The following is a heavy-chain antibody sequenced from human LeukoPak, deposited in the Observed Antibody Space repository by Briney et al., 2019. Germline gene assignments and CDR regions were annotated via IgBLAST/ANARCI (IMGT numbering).Heavy chain of an antibody. J-gene: IGHJ4*02. CDR2: IRSNAYGGTT. Sequence: GGSLRLSCTASGFTFGDYAMSWVRQAPGKGLEWVGFIRSNAYGGTTEYAASVKGRFTISRDDSKSIAYLQMNSMKTEDTAVYYCTRDGSGSYLSIVTIDYWGQGTLVTVSS. CDR1: GFTFGDYA. V-gene: IGHV3-49*04. CDR3: TRDGSGSYLSIVTIDY. D-gene: IGHD1-26*01.